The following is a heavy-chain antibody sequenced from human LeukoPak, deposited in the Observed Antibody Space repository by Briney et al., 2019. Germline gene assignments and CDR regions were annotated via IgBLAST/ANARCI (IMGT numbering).Heavy chain of an antibody. V-gene: IGHV4-59*08. CDR2: IYYSGST. Sequence: PSETQSLTCTVSGGSISSYYWSWIRQPPGKGLEWIGYIYYSGSTNYNPSLKSRVTISVDTSKNQFSLKLSSVTAADTAVYYCARHRDILTGYRWFDPWGQGTLVTVSS. CDR3: ARHRDILTGYRWFDP. J-gene: IGHJ5*02. D-gene: IGHD3-9*01. CDR1: GGSISSYY.